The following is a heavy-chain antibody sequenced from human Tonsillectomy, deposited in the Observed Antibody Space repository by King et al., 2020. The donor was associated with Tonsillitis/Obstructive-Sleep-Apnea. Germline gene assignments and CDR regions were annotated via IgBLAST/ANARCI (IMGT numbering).Heavy chain of an antibody. CDR1: GFTFNSYE. CDR3: ARDPYSSDWYQKLRGYYYHYGMDV. J-gene: IGHJ6*02. Sequence: VQLVESGGGLVQPGGSLRLSCAASGFTFNSYEMNWVRQAPGKGLEWVSYISSSGNTINYAESVKGRFTISRDNAKNSLYLQMNSLRAEDTAVYYCARDPYSSDWYQKLRGYYYHYGMDVWGQGTTVTVSS. D-gene: IGHD6-19*01. V-gene: IGHV3-48*03. CDR2: ISSSGNTI.